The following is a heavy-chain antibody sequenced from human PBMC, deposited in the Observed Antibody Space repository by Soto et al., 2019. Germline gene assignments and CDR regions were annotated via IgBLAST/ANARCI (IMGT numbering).Heavy chain of an antibody. D-gene: IGHD1-26*01. Sequence: ASVKVSCKASGYTFIGYYIHWVRQAPGQGLEWMGRINPRSGDTTYAQKFQGRLTMTRDTSISTAYMELSSLRSDDTAVYYCGRDGVGATPLGWFDPCGQGSLVTVSS. V-gene: IGHV1-2*06. CDR2: INPRSGDT. CDR3: GRDGVGATPLGWFDP. J-gene: IGHJ5*02. CDR1: GYTFIGYY.